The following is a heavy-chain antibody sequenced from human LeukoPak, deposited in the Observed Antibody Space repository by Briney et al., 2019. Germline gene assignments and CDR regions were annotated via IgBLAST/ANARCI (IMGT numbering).Heavy chain of an antibody. J-gene: IGHJ3*02. D-gene: IGHD3-3*01. CDR3: ARGATLFGVANDAFDI. CDR2: MNPNSGNT. CDR1: GYTFTNYY. Sequence: ASVKVSCKASGYTFTNYYINWVRQATGQGLEWMGWMNPNSGNTAYAQKFQGRVTITRNTSISTAYMELSSLRSEDTAVYYCARGATLFGVANDAFDIWGQGTMVTVSS. V-gene: IGHV1-8*03.